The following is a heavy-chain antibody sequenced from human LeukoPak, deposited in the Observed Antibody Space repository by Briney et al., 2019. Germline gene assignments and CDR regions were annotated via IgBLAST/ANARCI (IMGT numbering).Heavy chain of an antibody. CDR1: GGSISSGSYY. J-gene: IGHJ6*03. CDR3: ARWENYYYYMDV. D-gene: IGHD1-26*01. Sequence: SQTLSLTCTVSGGSISSGSYYWSWIRQPAGKGLEWIGRIYTSGSTYYNPSLKSRVTISVDTSKNQFSLKLSSVTAADTAVYYCARWENYYYYMDVWGKGTTVTVSS. CDR2: IYTSGST. V-gene: IGHV4-61*02.